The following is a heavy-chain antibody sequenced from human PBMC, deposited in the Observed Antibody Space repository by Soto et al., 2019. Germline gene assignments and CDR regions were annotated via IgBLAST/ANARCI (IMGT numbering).Heavy chain of an antibody. J-gene: IGHJ5*02. V-gene: IGHV1-69*13. CDR2: IIPIFGTA. CDR1: GGTFSSYA. CDR3: ASADSFYDRGLYHWFDP. Sequence: SVKVSCKASGGTFSSYAISWVRQAPGQGLEWMGGIIPIFGTANYAQKFQGRVTITADESTSTAYMELSSLRSEDTAVYYCASADSFYDRGLYHWFDPWGRGTLVTVSS. D-gene: IGHD3-9*01.